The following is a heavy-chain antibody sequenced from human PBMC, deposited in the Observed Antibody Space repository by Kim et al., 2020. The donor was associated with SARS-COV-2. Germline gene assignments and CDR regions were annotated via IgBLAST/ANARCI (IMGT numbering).Heavy chain of an antibody. J-gene: IGHJ5*02. CDR1: GYTFTSYG. D-gene: IGHD2-21*02. Sequence: ASVKVSCKASGYTFTSYGISWVRQAPGQGLEWMGWISAYNGNTNYAQKLQGRVTMTTDTSTSTAYMELRSLRSDDTAVYYCARVAYCGGDCRNWFDPWGQGTLVTVSS. V-gene: IGHV1-18*01. CDR2: ISAYNGNT. CDR3: ARVAYCGGDCRNWFDP.